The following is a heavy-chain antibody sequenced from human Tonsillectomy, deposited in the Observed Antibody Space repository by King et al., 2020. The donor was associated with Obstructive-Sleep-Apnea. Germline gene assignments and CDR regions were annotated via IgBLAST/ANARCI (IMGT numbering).Heavy chain of an antibody. V-gene: IGHV5-51*01. CDR3: ASGRFGELLGVFYY. D-gene: IGHD3-10*01. Sequence: VQLVESGTEVKKPGESLKISCKGSGYSFTNYWIGWVRQMPGKGLEWMGIIYPGDSETNYSPSFQGQVTISADKSISTAYLQWSSLKASDTATYYCASGRFGELLGVFYYWDQGTLVTVSS. CDR2: IYPGDSET. J-gene: IGHJ4*02. CDR1: GYSFTNYW.